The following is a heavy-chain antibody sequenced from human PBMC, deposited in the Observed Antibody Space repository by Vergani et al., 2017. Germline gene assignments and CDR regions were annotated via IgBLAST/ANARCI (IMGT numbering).Heavy chain of an antibody. CDR3: ARGDTAMEVTQYSLSYYYYGMDV. J-gene: IGHJ6*02. CDR1: GGTFSSYA. V-gene: IGHV1-69*18. CDR2: IIPIFGTA. Sequence: QVQLVQSGAEVKKPGSSVKVSCKASGGTFSSYAISWVRQAPGQGLEWMGRIIPIFGTANYAQKFQGRVTITADESTSTAYMELSSLRSEDTAVYYCARGDTAMEVTQYSLSYYYYGMDVWGQGTTVTVSS. D-gene: IGHD5-18*01.